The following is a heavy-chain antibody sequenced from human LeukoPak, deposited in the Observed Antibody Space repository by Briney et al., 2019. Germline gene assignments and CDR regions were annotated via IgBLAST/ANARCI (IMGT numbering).Heavy chain of an antibody. CDR1: GGSFSSFV. J-gene: IGHJ4*02. Sequence: ASVKVSCKASGGSFSSFVRSWVRQAPGQGLEWMGVIIPMFDAPKYAQKFQGRVTINADDSTSTAYMELNSLKSEDTAVYFCATSFGVWGQGSLVTVSS. V-gene: IGHV1-69*01. CDR3: ATSFGV. CDR2: IIPMFDAP. D-gene: IGHD2-8*01.